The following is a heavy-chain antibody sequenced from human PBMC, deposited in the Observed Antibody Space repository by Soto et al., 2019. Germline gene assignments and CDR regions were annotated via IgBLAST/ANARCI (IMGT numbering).Heavy chain of an antibody. Sequence: GVSLRLSCASAGCTFSSCSMNWVRQAPGKGLSWVSSISWSGDTKCYANSVKGRFTISRDNAKNSLYLQMRRVRDEDRAVYYCAKYCSSHVCFDYWGQGTLVTVSS. J-gene: IGHJ4*02. CDR1: GCTFSSCS. D-gene: IGHD2-15*01. V-gene: IGHV3-48*02. CDR2: ISWSGDTK. CDR3: AKYCSSHVCFDY.